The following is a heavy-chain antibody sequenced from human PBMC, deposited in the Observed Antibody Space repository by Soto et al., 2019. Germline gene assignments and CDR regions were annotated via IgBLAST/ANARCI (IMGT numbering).Heavy chain of an antibody. V-gene: IGHV4-61*08. Sequence: PSETLSLTCAVSGGSITNGGYSWSWIRQPPGKGLEWIGYIYYSGSTNYNPSLKSRVTMSIDKSKNQFSLKLNSVTAADTAAYYCARDISSDSLFGYWGQGALVTVSS. CDR2: IYYSGST. CDR3: ARDISSDSLFGY. D-gene: IGHD3-22*01. J-gene: IGHJ4*02. CDR1: GGSITNGGYS.